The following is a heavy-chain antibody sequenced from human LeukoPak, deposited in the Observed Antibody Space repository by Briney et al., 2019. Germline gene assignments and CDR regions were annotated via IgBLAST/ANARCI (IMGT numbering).Heavy chain of an antibody. CDR3: AKGPSGGSGYYYYYYYMDV. V-gene: IGHV3-43*02. D-gene: IGHD3-10*01. Sequence: GGSLRLSCAPSGFTFHDYAKHWVRQAPGKGLECVSLISEDGGSTYYADSVKGRFTIYRDNSKNSLYLQMNSLRTEETALYYCAKGPSGGSGYYYYYYYMDVWGKGTTVTVYS. CDR2: ISEDGGST. CDR1: GFTFHDYA. J-gene: IGHJ6*03.